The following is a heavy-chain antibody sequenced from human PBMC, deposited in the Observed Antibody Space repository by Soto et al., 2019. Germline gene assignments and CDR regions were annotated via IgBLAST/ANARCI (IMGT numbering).Heavy chain of an antibody. V-gene: IGHV3-33*01. CDR3: ATARGGRRWLQFDY. J-gene: IGHJ4*02. D-gene: IGHD3-16*01. Sequence: GGSLRLSCAASGFTFSSYGMHWVRQAPGKGLEWVAVIWYDGSNKYYADSVKGRFTISRDNSKNTLYLQMNSLRAEDTAVYYCATARGGRRWLQFDYWGQGTLVTVSS. CDR1: GFTFSSYG. CDR2: IWYDGSNK.